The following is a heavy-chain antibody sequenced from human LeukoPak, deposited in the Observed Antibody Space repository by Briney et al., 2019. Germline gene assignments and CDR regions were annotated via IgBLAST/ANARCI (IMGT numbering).Heavy chain of an antibody. CDR2: INSDGSEG. Sequence: GGSLRPSCAVSGFTFSGFWMSWSRQAPGKGLEWVASINSDGSEGYYADVVKGRFTISRDNSKNTLYLQMNSLRAEDAAVYYCAREVYCSSTSCWFYYYYGMDVWGQGTTVTVSS. J-gene: IGHJ6*02. CDR1: GFTFSGFW. D-gene: IGHD2-2*01. CDR3: AREVYCSSTSCWFYYYYGMDV. V-gene: IGHV3-7*01.